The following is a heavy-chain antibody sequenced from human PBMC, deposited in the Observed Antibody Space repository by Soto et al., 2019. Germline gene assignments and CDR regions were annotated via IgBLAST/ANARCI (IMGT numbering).Heavy chain of an antibody. Sequence: SETLSLTCTVSGDSDHSFYWAWIRQAPGKGPEWIGHISYTGTANYNPSLERRVTVSIDTSKNQFSLRRRSVTAADTAIYYCAALYSTSPCFDSWGQGILVNVSS. D-gene: IGHD6-13*01. CDR1: GDSDHSFY. CDR2: ISYTGTA. J-gene: IGHJ4*02. CDR3: AALYSTSPCFDS. V-gene: IGHV4-59*02.